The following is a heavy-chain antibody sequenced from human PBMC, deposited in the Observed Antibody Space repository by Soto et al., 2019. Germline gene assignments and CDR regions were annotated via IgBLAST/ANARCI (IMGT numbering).Heavy chain of an antibody. D-gene: IGHD5-12*01. J-gene: IGHJ4*02. CDR1: GGSFSGYY. CDR2: INHSGST. Sequence: PSETLSLTCAVYGGSFSGYYWSWIRQPPGKGLEWIGEINHSGSTNYNPSLKSRVTISVDTSKNQFSLKLSSVTAADTAVYYCARGRWLQLGFFDYWGQGTLVTVYS. V-gene: IGHV4-34*01. CDR3: ARGRWLQLGFFDY.